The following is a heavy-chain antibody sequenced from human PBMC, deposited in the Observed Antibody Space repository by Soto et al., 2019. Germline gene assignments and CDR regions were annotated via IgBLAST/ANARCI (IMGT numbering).Heavy chain of an antibody. D-gene: IGHD4-17*01. CDR1: GGSISSGGYY. V-gene: IGHV4-39*01. J-gene: IGHJ4*02. CDR3: ARHLDSGGNVYFVY. CDR2: MYSSGNT. Sequence: QVQLQESGPGLVKPSQTLSLTCTVSGGSISSGGYYWSWIRQPPGKGLEWIGSMYSSGNTYYGPSLKSRVTISADMSKNHFSLKLSSLTAADTAVYYCARHLDSGGNVYFVYWGQGTLVTVSS.